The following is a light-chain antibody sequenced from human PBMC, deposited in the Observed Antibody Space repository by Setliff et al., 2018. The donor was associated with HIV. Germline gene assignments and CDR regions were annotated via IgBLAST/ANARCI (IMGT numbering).Light chain of an antibody. V-gene: IGLV2-14*03. CDR2: DVS. Sequence: QSALTQPASVSGSPGQSITISCTGTSSDVGGYNYVSWYQQHPGKAPKLMIYDVSNRPSGVSNRFSGSKSGNTASLTISGLQAEDEADYYCSSYRSTNTRAFGGGTKVT. CDR3: SSYRSTNTRA. J-gene: IGLJ2*01. CDR1: SSDVGGYNY.